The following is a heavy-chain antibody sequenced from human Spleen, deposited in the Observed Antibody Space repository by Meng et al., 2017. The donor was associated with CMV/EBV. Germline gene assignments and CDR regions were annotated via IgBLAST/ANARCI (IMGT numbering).Heavy chain of an antibody. CDR3: ARSRTGVFGYFDL. V-gene: IGHV1-2*06. J-gene: IGHJ2*01. D-gene: IGHD7-27*01. CDR1: GYTFTDYY. Sequence: KSSGYTFTDYYIHWVRQAPGKGLEWMGRINPNTGDTNYAPKFQGRVTMTRDTSIRTACMELRRLRSDDTAVYYCARSRTGVFGYFDLWGRGTLVTVSS. CDR2: INPNTGDT.